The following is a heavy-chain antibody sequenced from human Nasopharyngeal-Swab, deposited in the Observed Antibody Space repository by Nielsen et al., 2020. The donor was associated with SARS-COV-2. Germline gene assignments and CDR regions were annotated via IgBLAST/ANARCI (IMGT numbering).Heavy chain of an antibody. V-gene: IGHV4-34*01. J-gene: IGHJ6*02. CDR3: AGGAESTTPHYAHYGLDV. CDR1: GASLSGHQ. Sequence: SQTLSLTCPLHGASLSGHQWNWISHSPKTVLEWIGEISASGSASFHPSLKGRVTFSLDTSKIQFSLKMTSLTAAATAVYYCAGGAESTTPHYAHYGLDVWGQGTTVTVSS. D-gene: IGHD4-17*01. CDR2: ISASGSA.